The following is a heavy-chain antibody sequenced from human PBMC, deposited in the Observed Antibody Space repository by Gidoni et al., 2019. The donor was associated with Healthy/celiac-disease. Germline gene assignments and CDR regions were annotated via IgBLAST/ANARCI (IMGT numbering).Heavy chain of an antibody. D-gene: IGHD6-19*01. CDR1: RFTFSSFS. J-gene: IGHJ4*02. CDR2: ISSSSSYI. CDR3: ASQPKIAVAGLDY. V-gene: IGHV3-21*01. Sequence: EVQLVESGGGLFKPGGSLRLSCPASRFTFSSFSMNGVRQAPGMGLEWVSSISSSSSYIYDADSVKGRFTISRDNAKNSLYLQMNSLRAEDTAVYYCASQPKIAVAGLDYWGQGTLVTVSA.